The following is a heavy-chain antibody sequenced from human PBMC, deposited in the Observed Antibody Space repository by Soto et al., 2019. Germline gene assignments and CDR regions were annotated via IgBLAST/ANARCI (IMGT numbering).Heavy chain of an antibody. CDR2: IYYSGST. J-gene: IGHJ4*02. CDR3: ARDWYCSGGTCHRSFDY. D-gene: IGHD2-15*01. CDR1: GGSISSGYYY. V-gene: IGHV4-61*01. Sequence: SETLSLTCTVSGGSISSGYYYWSWIRQPPGKGLEWIGYIYYSGSTNYNPSLKSRVTISVDTSKNQFSLKLSSVTAADTAVYFCARDWYCSGGTCHRSFDYWGQGTLVTVSS.